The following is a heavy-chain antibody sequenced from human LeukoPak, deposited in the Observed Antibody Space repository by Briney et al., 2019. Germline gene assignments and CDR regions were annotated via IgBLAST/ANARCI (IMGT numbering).Heavy chain of an antibody. J-gene: IGHJ4*02. Sequence: GGSLRLSCAASGFTVSSNYMNWVRQAPGKGLEWVSVIYSGGGTDYADSVKGRFTISRDSSKNTLYLQMNSLRAEDTAVYYCARVDSGRYYSDYWGQGTLVIVSS. V-gene: IGHV3-53*01. CDR1: GFTVSSNY. D-gene: IGHD1-26*01. CDR2: IYSGGGT. CDR3: ARVDSGRYYSDY.